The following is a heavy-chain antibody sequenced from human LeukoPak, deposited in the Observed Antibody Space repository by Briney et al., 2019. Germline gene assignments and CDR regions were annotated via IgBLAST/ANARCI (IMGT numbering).Heavy chain of an antibody. CDR1: GGSFSGYY. J-gene: IGHJ6*03. CDR2: INHSGST. V-gene: IGHV4-34*01. D-gene: IGHD5-24*01. Sequence: PSETLSLTCAVYGGSFSGYYWSWLRQPPGKGLEWIGEINHSGSTNYNPSLKSRVTISVDTSKNQFSLKLSSVTAADTAVYYCARAGRDGYNRSYYYYYMDVWGKGTTVTVSS. CDR3: ARAGRDGYNRSYYYYYMDV.